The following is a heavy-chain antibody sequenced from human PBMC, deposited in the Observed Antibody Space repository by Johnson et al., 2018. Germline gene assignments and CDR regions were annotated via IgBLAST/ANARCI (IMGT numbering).Heavy chain of an antibody. V-gene: IGHV3-30*03. Sequence: QVQLVESGGGVVQPGTSLTLSCAASGFTFSSYAMHWVRQAPGKGLELVALVVYDGRHNYYADSVKGRFPISRDNSKTTLFMQMNSLRVEDTAVYDCVRVDTSMNFRGAFDFWGQGTLVTVSA. CDR1: GFTFSSYA. D-gene: IGHD3/OR15-3a*01. J-gene: IGHJ3*01. CDR3: VRVDTSMNFRGAFDF. CDR2: VVYDGRHN.